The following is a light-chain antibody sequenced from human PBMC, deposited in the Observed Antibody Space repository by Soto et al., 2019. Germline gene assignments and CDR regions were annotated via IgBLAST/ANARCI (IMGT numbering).Light chain of an antibody. J-gene: IGLJ1*01. V-gene: IGLV1-44*01. CDR1: SSNIGTSS. CDR2: TTN. CDR3: AAWDDSLNGHV. Sequence: SALTQPHSASGTPGQRVTISCSGGSSNIGTSSVHWFQQLPGTAPKLLISTTNQRPSGVPERFSGSKSGTSASLAISGLQSEDEADYYCAAWDDSLNGHVFGTGTKVTVL.